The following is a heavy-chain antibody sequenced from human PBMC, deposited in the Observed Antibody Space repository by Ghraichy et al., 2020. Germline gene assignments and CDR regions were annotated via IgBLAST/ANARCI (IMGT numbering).Heavy chain of an antibody. Sequence: GESLNISCKGSGYSFTSYWIGWVRQMPGKGLEWMGIIYPGDSDTRYSPSFQGQVTISADKSISTAYLQWSSLKASDTAMYYCARSHSDNYDILTGYEIDYWGQGTLVTVSS. V-gene: IGHV5-51*01. CDR2: IYPGDSDT. CDR3: ARSHSDNYDILTGYEIDY. CDR1: GYSFTSYW. J-gene: IGHJ4*02. D-gene: IGHD3-9*01.